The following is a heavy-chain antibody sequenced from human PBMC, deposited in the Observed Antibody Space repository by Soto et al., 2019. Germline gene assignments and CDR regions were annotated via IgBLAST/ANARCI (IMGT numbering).Heavy chain of an antibody. J-gene: IGHJ4*02. CDR3: ARLRYHLYYFDY. CDR1: GGSISSSSYY. D-gene: IGHD2-2*01. CDR2: IYYSGST. Sequence: PSETLSLTCTVSGGSISSSSYYWGWIRQPPGKGLEWIGSIYYSGSTYYNPSLKSRVTISVDTSKNQFSLKLSSVTAADTAVYYCARLRYHLYYFDYWGQGTLVTVSS. V-gene: IGHV4-39*01.